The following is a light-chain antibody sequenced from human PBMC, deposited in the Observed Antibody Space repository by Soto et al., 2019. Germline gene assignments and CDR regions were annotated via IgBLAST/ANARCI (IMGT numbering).Light chain of an antibody. CDR1: TNDIGDYNY. CDR3: SSYTSSGTLYV. Sequence: QSVLTQPASMSGSPGQSITISCTGTTNDIGDYNYVSWYQQHPGKAPKLTIYEVSKRPSGVSNRFSGSTSGNTASLTISGLQAEDESDYYCSSYTSSGTLYVFGTGTKVTVL. J-gene: IGLJ1*01. V-gene: IGLV2-14*01. CDR2: EVS.